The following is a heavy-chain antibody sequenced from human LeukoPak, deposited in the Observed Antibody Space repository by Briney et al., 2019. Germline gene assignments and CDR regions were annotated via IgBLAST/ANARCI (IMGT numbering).Heavy chain of an antibody. Sequence: PSETLSLTCAVYGGSFSGYYWSWIRQPPGKGLEWIGEINHSGSTNYNPSLESRVTISVDTSKNQFSLKLSSVTAADTAVYYCARGRRRDKGKFDYWGQGTLVTVSS. CDR2: INHSGST. V-gene: IGHV4-34*01. J-gene: IGHJ4*02. D-gene: IGHD1-14*01. CDR3: ARGRRRDKGKFDY. CDR1: GGSFSGYY.